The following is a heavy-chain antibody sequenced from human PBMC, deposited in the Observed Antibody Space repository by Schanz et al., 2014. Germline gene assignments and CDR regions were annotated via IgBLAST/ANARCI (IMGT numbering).Heavy chain of an antibody. CDR3: VRDELLWFGEVLSLDY. J-gene: IGHJ4*02. V-gene: IGHV3-23*04. D-gene: IGHD3-10*01. CDR2: ISGGGGTT. CDR1: GFSFSSYA. Sequence: EVQLVESGGGLVQPGGSLRLSCAASGFSFSSYAMGWVRQARGKGLEWVSAISGGGGTTYYTDSVKGRFTISRDNSNKTVDLQMNSLRAEDTALYYCVRDELLWFGEVLSLDYWGQGALVTVSS.